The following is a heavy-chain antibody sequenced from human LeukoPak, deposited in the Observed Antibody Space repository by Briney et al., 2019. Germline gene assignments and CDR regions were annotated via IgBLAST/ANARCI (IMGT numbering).Heavy chain of an antibody. V-gene: IGHV1-2*02. CDR3: ARGGDSSSWYGWFDP. D-gene: IGHD6-13*01. Sequence: ASVKVSCKASGYTFTGYYMHWVRQAPGQGLEWMGWINPNSGGTNYAQKFQGRVTMTRDTSISTAYMELSRLRSDDTAVYYCARGGDSSSWYGWFDPWGQGTLVTVSS. CDR1: GYTFTGYY. J-gene: IGHJ5*02. CDR2: INPNSGGT.